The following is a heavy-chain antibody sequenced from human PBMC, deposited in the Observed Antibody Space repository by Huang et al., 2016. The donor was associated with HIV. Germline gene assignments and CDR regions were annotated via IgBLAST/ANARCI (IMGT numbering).Heavy chain of an antibody. CDR1: GGSSSSYY. CDR3: ARGPSPWLQEAFDI. CDR2: IYYSGST. D-gene: IGHD5-12*01. Sequence: QVQLQESGPGLVKPSETLSLTCTVSGGSSSSYYWSWIRQPPGKGMECIGYIYYSGSTNYTPPLNSRVTISVDTSKNQFSLKLRSVTAADTAVYYCARGPSPWLQEAFDIWGQGTMVTVSS. J-gene: IGHJ3*02. V-gene: IGHV4-59*01.